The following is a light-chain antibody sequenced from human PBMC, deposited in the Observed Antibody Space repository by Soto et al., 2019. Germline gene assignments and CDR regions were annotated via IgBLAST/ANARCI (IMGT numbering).Light chain of an antibody. CDR3: QQRYNWPPLT. V-gene: IGKV3-11*01. J-gene: IGKJ4*01. CDR2: NAS. Sequence: EIVLTQSPATLYLSPGERATLSCRASQDISIYLAWYQQKPGQPPRLLIFNASNRATCIPARFSGSGSGTDFTLTISSLGPEDFAVYYCQQRYNWPPLTFGGGTTVEIK. CDR1: QDISIY.